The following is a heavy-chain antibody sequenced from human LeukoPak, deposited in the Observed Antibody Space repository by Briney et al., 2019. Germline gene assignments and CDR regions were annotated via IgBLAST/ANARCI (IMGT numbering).Heavy chain of an antibody. Sequence: SETLSLTCTVSGGSISSYYWSWLRQPPGKGLEWLGYIYYSGNTNYNPSLKSRVTISVDTSKNQFSLKLSSVTAADTAVYYCARLWSEGNWENWFDPWGQGTLVTVSS. D-gene: IGHD3-3*01. CDR3: ARLWSEGNWENWFDP. V-gene: IGHV4-59*01. CDR2: IYYSGNT. J-gene: IGHJ5*02. CDR1: GGSISSYY.